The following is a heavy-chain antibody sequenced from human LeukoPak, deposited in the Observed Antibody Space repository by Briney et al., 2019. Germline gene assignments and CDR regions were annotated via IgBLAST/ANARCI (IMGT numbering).Heavy chain of an antibody. CDR2: INPSGGST. CDR3: ARDPAGTFSYYYYYMDV. J-gene: IGHJ6*03. CDR1: GYTFTSYY. D-gene: IGHD6-13*01. Sequence: ASVKVSCKASGYTFTSYYMHWVRQAPGQGLEWRGIINPSGGSTSYAQKFQGRVTMTRDMSTSTVYMELSSLRSEDTAVYYCARDPAGTFSYYYYYMDVWGKGTTVTVSS. V-gene: IGHV1-46*01.